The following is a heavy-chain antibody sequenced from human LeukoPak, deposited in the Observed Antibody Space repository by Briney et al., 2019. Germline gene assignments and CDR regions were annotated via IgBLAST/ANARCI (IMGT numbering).Heavy chain of an antibody. V-gene: IGHV3-9*03. D-gene: IGHD2-21*02. CDR3: AKDGGLQAYYFDY. CDR2: ISWNGGRI. J-gene: IGHJ4*02. Sequence: GGSLRLSCAASGFTFSSYAMHWVRQAPGKGLEWVSGISWNGGRINYADSVKGRFTISRDNAKNSLYLQMNSLRAEDMALYYCAKDGGLQAYYFDYWGQGTLVTVSS. CDR1: GFTFSSYA.